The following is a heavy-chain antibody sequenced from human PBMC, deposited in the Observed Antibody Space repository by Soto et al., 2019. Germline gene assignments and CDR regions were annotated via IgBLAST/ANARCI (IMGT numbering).Heavy chain of an antibody. Sequence: PGGSLRLSCAASGFTVSSNYMSWARQAPGKGLEWVSVIYSGGSTYYADSVKGRFTISRHNSKNTLYLQMNSLRAGDTAVYYCARDWKYFWFDPWGQGTLVTVSS. CDR2: IYSGGST. D-gene: IGHD1-7*01. CDR1: GFTVSSNY. CDR3: ARDWKYFWFDP. V-gene: IGHV3-53*04. J-gene: IGHJ5*02.